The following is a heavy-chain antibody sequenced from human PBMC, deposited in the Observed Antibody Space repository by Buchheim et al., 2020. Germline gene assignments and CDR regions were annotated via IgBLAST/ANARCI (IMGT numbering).Heavy chain of an antibody. CDR3: ARSRLWVGEPTCPFDY. V-gene: IGHV4-31*03. CDR2: IYYSGST. D-gene: IGHD3-10*01. Sequence: QVQLQESGPGLVKPSQTLSLTCTVSGGSISSGGYYWSWIRQPPGKGLEWIGYIYYSGSTYYNPSLKSRVTISVDTSKNQFSLKLSSVTAADTAVYDGARSRLWVGEPTCPFDYWGQGTL. J-gene: IGHJ4*02. CDR1: GGSISSGGYY.